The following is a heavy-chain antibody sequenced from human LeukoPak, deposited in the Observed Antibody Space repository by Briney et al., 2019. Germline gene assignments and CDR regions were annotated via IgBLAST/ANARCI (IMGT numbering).Heavy chain of an antibody. J-gene: IGHJ4*02. V-gene: IGHV1-8*01. CDR2: MNPNSGNT. CDR1: GYTFTSYD. Sequence: ASVKVSCKASGYTFTSYDINWVRQATGQGLEWMGWMNPNSGNTGYAQKFQGRVTMTRNTSISTAYMELSSLRSEDTAVYYCPRGGSSGWYPSSAALDYWGQGTLVTVSS. CDR3: PRGGSSGWYPSSAALDY. D-gene: IGHD6-19*01.